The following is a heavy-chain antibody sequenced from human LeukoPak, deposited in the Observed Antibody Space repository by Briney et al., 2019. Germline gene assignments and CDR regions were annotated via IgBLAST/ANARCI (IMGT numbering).Heavy chain of an antibody. J-gene: IGHJ4*02. CDR2: IRYDGSNK. V-gene: IGHV3-30*02. D-gene: IGHD4-23*01. CDR3: AKEDYGGNSGFDY. Sequence: GGSPRLSCAASGFTFSSYGMHWVRQAPGKGLEWVAFIRYDGSNKYYADSVKGRFTISRDNSKNTLYLQMNSLRAEDTAVYYCAKEDYGGNSGFDYWGQGTLVTVSS. CDR1: GFTFSSYG.